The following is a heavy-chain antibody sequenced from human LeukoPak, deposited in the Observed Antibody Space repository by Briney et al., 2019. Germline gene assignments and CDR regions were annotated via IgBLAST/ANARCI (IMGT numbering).Heavy chain of an antibody. V-gene: IGHV3-23*01. CDR2: ISGDGTTT. Sequence: PGGSLRLSCAASGFTFSSYAMTWVRQAPGRGLEWVSGISGDGTTTYYADSVKGRFTISRDNSKNTLYLQMNSLRAEDTAVYYCARGGSNCGGDCYTSHYYYYGMDVWGQGTTVTVSS. D-gene: IGHD2-21*02. CDR1: GFTFSSYA. CDR3: ARGGSNCGGDCYTSHYYYYGMDV. J-gene: IGHJ6*02.